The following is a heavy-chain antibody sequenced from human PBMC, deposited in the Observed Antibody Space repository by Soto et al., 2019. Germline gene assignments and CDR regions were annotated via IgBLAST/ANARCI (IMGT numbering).Heavy chain of an antibody. Sequence: ASVKVSCKASGYTFTSYAMHWVRQAPGQRLEWMGWINAGNGNTKYSQKFQGRVTITRDTSASTAYMELSSLRSEDTAVYYCARFRSRGNSGYDSAFDYWGQGTLVTVSS. J-gene: IGHJ4*02. D-gene: IGHD5-12*01. V-gene: IGHV1-3*01. CDR2: INAGNGNT. CDR3: ARFRSRGNSGYDSAFDY. CDR1: GYTFTSYA.